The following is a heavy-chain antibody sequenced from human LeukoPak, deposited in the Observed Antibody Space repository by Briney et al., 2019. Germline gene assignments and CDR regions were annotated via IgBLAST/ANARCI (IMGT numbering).Heavy chain of an antibody. CDR2: IYYSGSST. CDR1: GGSMSGFF. D-gene: IGHD3-10*01. Sequence: SETLSLTCTVSGGSMSGFFWTWIRQPPGRELEWIGSIYYSGSSTKYTPSLKSRVTISVDTSKSQFSLNLDSATAADTAVYYCARTSRHFYGSGTNLTPWPAGMDVWGQGTTVTVSS. V-gene: IGHV4-59*01. CDR3: ARTSRHFYGSGTNLTPWPAGMDV. J-gene: IGHJ6*02.